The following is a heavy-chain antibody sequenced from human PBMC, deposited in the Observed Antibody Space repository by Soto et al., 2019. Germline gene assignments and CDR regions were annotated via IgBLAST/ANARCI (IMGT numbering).Heavy chain of an antibody. Sequence: QVQLVESGGGVVQPGRSLRLSCAASGFTFSSYGMHWVRQAPGKGLEWVAVISYDGSNKYYADSVKGRFTISRDNSKNTLYLQMNSLRAEDTAVYYCAKDLEYYYESSGDTDWGQGTLVTVSS. J-gene: IGHJ4*02. CDR1: GFTFSSYG. D-gene: IGHD3-22*01. CDR2: ISYDGSNK. CDR3: AKDLEYYYESSGDTD. V-gene: IGHV3-30*18.